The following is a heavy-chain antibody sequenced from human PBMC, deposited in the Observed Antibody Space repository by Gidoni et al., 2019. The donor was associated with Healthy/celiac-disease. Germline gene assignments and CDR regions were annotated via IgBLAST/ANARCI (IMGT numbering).Heavy chain of an antibody. D-gene: IGHD3-22*01. V-gene: IGHV4-59*01. CDR1: GGSISSYY. CDR3: ARSPYYYDSSGYYGGGYFDY. CDR2: IYYSGST. J-gene: IGHJ4*02. Sequence: QVQLQESGPGLVKPSETLSLTCTVSGGSISSYYWSWIRQPPGKGLEWIGYIYYSGSTNYNPSLKSRVTISVDTSKNQFSLKLSSVTAADTAVYYCARSPYYYDSSGYYGGGYFDYWGQGTLVTVSS.